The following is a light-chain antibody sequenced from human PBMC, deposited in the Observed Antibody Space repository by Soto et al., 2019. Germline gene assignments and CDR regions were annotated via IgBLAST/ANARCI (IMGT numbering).Light chain of an antibody. Sequence: DIQMTQSPSTLSGSVGYRFTITCRASQTISSWLAWYQQKPGKAPKLLIYKASTLKSGVPSRFSGSGSGTEFTLTISSLQPDDFATYYCQQYNNWPSFGQGTRLEIK. CDR1: QTISSW. CDR3: QQYNNWPS. CDR2: KAS. J-gene: IGKJ5*01. V-gene: IGKV1-5*03.